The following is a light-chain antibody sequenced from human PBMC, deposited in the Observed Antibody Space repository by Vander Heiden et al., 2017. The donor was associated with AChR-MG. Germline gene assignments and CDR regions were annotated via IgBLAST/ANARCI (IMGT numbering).Light chain of an antibody. J-gene: IGKJ1*01. CDR1: QGISSY. CDR3: QQYYSYART. Sequence: AIRITQSPSSLSAYTGDRVTITCRASQGISSYLAWYQQKPGKAPKLLIYAASTLQSGVPSRFSGSGSGTDFTLTISCLQSEDFATYYCQQYYSYARTFGQGTKVEIK. V-gene: IGKV1-8*01. CDR2: AAS.